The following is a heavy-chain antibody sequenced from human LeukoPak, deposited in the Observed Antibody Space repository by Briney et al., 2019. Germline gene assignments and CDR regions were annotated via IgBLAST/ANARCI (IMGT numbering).Heavy chain of an antibody. CDR1: GFTFSSYE. V-gene: IGHV3-48*03. Sequence: GGSLRLSCAASGFTFSSYEMNWVRQAPGKGLEWVSYISSSGSTIYYADSVKGRFTISRDNAKNSLYLQMNSLRAEDTAVYYCARDYYDSSGYYFDPWGQGTLVTVSS. CDR2: ISSSGSTI. D-gene: IGHD3-22*01. CDR3: ARDYYDSSGYYFDP. J-gene: IGHJ5*02.